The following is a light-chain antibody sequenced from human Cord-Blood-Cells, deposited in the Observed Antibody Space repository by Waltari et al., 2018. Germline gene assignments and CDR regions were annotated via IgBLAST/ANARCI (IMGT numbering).Light chain of an antibody. CDR3: QQSYSTPYT. Sequence: IQMTESLSSLPASIGNSITITCRASQSISSYLNWYQQKPGKAPKLLIYAASSLQSGVPSRFSGSGSGTDFTLTISSLQPEDFATYYCQQSYSTPYTFGQGTKLEIK. CDR2: AAS. V-gene: IGKV1-39*01. J-gene: IGKJ2*01. CDR1: QSISSY.